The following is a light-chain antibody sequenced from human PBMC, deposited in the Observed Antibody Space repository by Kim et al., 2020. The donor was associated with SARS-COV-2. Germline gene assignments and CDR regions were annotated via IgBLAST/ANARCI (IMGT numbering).Light chain of an antibody. CDR1: QSVSSY. CDR2: DAS. V-gene: IGKV3-11*01. J-gene: IGKJ5*01. Sequence: LSPGERATRSCRASQSVSSYLAWYQQKPGQAPRLLIYDASNRATGIPARFSGSGSGTDFTLTISSLEPEDFAVYYCQQRSNWPTFGQGTRLEIK. CDR3: QQRSNWPT.